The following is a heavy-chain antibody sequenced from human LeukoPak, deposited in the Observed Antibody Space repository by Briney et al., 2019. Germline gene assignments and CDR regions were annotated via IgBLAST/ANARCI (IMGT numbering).Heavy chain of an antibody. CDR1: GFSISSGYY. CDR2: IYDSGNT. V-gene: IGHV4-38-2*02. J-gene: IGHJ4*02. CDR3: VRGERGYSHGYFDY. Sequence: SETLSLTCTVSGFSISSGYYWGWIRQPPGKGLEWIGSIYDSGNTYNNPSLKSRVTISVDTSKNQFSLKLSSVTAADTAVFYCVRGERGYSHGYFDYWGQGALVTVSS. D-gene: IGHD5-18*01.